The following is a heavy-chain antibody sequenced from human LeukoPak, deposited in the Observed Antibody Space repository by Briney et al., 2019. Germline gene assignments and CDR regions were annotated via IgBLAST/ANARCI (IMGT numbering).Heavy chain of an antibody. CDR2: IKSKTDGGTT. CDR1: GFTFSNAW. J-gene: IGHJ4*02. CDR3: TTETYYYDSSGYYYY. D-gene: IGHD3-22*01. V-gene: IGHV3-15*01. Sequence: GGSLRLSCAASGFTFSNAWMSWVRQAPGKGLEWVGRIKSKTDGGTTDYAAPVKGRFTISRDDPKNTLYLQMNSLKTEDTAVYYCTTETYYYDSSGYYYYWGQGTLVTVSS.